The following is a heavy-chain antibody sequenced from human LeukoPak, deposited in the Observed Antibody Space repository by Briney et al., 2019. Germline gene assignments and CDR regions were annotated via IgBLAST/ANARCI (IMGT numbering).Heavy chain of an antibody. V-gene: IGHV4-34*01. CDR1: GGSFSGYY. D-gene: IGHD4/OR15-4a*01. Sequence: SETLSLTCAVYGGSFSGYYWSWIRQPPGKGLEWIGEINHSGSTNYNPSLKSRVTISVDTSKNQFSLKLSSVTAADTAVYYCAREKKDRGLWSFFDYWGQGTLVTVSS. CDR2: INHSGST. J-gene: IGHJ4*02. CDR3: AREKKDRGLWSFFDY.